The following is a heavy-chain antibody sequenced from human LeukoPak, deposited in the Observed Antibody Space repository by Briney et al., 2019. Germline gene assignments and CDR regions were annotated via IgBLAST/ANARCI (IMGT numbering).Heavy chain of an antibody. CDR3: ARGLLGTTTSYFDY. CDR2: ITYDGSNK. D-gene: IGHD1-26*01. J-gene: IGHJ4*02. CDR1: GFTFSSYV. Sequence: PGRSLRLSCAASGFTFSSYVMHWVRQAPGKGLEWVAVITYDGSNKYYAESVEGRFTISRDNSKNTLDLQMNSLRAEDTAVYYCARGLLGTTTSYFDYWGQGTLVTVSS. V-gene: IGHV3-30-3*01.